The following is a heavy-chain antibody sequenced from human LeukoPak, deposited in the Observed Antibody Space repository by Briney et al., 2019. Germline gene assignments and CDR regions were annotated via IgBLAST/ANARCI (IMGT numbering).Heavy chain of an antibody. V-gene: IGHV3-23*01. CDR2: LIGSSGST. CDR1: GFTSTNYA. Sequence: GGSLRLSCAASGFTSTNYAMSWVRQAPGKGLEWVSVLIGSSGSTDYADSVKGRFTISRDKSKNTLFLQMNSLRAEDTAVYYCAKEGDDYTAGPQDYWSQGTLVTVSS. J-gene: IGHJ4*02. CDR3: AKEGDDYTAGPQDY. D-gene: IGHD4-11*01.